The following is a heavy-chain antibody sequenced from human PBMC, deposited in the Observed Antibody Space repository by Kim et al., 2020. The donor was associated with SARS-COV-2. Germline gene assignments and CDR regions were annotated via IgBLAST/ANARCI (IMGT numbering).Heavy chain of an antibody. CDR2: IYYSGST. J-gene: IGHJ6*01. V-gene: IGHV4-59*01. D-gene: IGHD3-10*01. CDR3: AKDLMVRGGGTLYYYYGM. Sequence: SETLSLTCTVSGGSISSYYWSWIRQPPGKGLEWIGYIYYSGSTNYNPSLKCRVTISVDTSKNQFSLKLSSVTAADTAVYYCAKDLMVRGGGTLYYYYGM. CDR1: GGSISSYY.